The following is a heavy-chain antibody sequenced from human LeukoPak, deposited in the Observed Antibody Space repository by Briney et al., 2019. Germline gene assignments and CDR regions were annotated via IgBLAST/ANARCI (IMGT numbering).Heavy chain of an antibody. D-gene: IGHD1-1*01. Sequence: GGSLRLSCAASGFTFSSNAMSWVRQAPGKGLEWVSDISGSGDNTYYADSVKGRFTISRDDSKNTLYLQMNSLRAEDTAMYYCARIRSGTIRVPVFDYWGQGTLVTVSS. V-gene: IGHV3-23*01. CDR1: GFTFSSNA. CDR2: ISGSGDNT. J-gene: IGHJ4*02. CDR3: ARIRSGTIRVPVFDY.